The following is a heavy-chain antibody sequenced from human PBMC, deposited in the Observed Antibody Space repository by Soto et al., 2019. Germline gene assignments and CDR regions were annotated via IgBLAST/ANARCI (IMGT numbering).Heavy chain of an antibody. V-gene: IGHV3-30*18. Sequence: GGSLRLSCAASGFTFSSYGMHWVRQAPGKGLEWVAVISYDGSNKYYADSVKGRFTISRDNSKNTLYLQMSSLRAEDTAVYYCAKDAGPEGYSSGWYRAAKGYGMDVWGQGTTVTVSS. J-gene: IGHJ6*02. CDR3: AKDAGPEGYSSGWYRAAKGYGMDV. CDR2: ISYDGSNK. CDR1: GFTFSSYG. D-gene: IGHD6-19*01.